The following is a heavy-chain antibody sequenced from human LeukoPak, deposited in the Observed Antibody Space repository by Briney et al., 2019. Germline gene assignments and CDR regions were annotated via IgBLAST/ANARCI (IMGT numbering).Heavy chain of an antibody. CDR3: AYCGGDCYSWGAFDI. CDR1: GGSISSYY. J-gene: IGHJ3*02. CDR2: IYYSGST. V-gene: IGHV4-59*01. D-gene: IGHD2-21*02. Sequence: PSETLSLTCTASGGSISSYYWSWIRQPPGKGLEWIGYIYYSGSTNYNPSLKSRVTISVDTSKNQFSLKLSSVTAADTAVYYCAYCGGDCYSWGAFDIWGQGTMVTVSS.